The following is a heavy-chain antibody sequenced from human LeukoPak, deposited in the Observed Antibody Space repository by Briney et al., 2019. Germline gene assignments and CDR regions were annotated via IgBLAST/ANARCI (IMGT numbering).Heavy chain of an antibody. CDR1: GFTFSSYE. Sequence: GGSLTLSCAASGFTFSSYEMSWVRQAPGKGLEWVSYISSGSSTIYYADSVKGRFTISRDNPKNTMYLQMNSLRAEDTAVYYCAPDLRGAAWSLDYWGQGILVTVSS. J-gene: IGHJ4*02. CDR3: APDLRGAAWSLDY. CDR2: ISSGSSTI. D-gene: IGHD2-15*01. V-gene: IGHV3-48*03.